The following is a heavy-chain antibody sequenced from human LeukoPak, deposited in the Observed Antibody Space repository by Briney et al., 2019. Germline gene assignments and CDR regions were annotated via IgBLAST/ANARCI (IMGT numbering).Heavy chain of an antibody. V-gene: IGHV1-2*02. CDR1: GYTFIDYY. D-gene: IGHD6-13*01. CDR2: INPNSGGT. J-gene: IGHJ4*02. Sequence: ASVKVSCKASGYTFIDYYIHWVRQAPGQGLEWMGWINPNSGGTKYAQKFQGRVTMTRDTSISTAYMEVSRLRSDDTAVYYCARVFQKQLADYWGQGTLVTVSS. CDR3: ARVFQKQLADY.